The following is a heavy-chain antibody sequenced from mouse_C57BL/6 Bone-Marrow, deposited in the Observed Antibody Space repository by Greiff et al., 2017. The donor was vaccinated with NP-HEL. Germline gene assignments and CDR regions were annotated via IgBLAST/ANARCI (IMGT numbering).Heavy chain of an antibody. D-gene: IGHD1-1*01. CDR3: ARGVITTVVFDY. V-gene: IGHV1-55*01. CDR1: GYTFTSYW. CDR2: IYPGSGST. J-gene: IGHJ2*01. Sequence: VQLQQPGAELVKPGASVKMSCKASGYTFTSYWITWVKQRPGQGLEWIGDIYPGSGSTNYNEKFKSKATLTVDTSSSTAYMQLSSLTSEDSAVYYCARGVITTVVFDYWGQGTTLTVSS.